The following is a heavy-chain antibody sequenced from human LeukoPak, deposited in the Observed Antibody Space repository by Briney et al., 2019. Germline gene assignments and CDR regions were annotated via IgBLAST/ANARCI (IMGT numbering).Heavy chain of an antibody. V-gene: IGHV3-23*01. Sequence: PGGSLRLSCAASGFTFSNYAMSWVRQAPGKGLEWVSVISGSGGSTYYADSVKGRFTISRDNSKNTLYLQMNSLRTEDAAVYYCAKDRLLGDSYYDNSGYGLDYWGQGTPVTVSS. CDR2: ISGSGGST. CDR1: GFTFSNYA. J-gene: IGHJ4*02. CDR3: AKDRLLGDSYYDNSGYGLDY. D-gene: IGHD3-22*01.